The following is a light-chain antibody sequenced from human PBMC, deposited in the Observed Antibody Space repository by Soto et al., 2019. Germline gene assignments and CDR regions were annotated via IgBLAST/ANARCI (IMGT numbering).Light chain of an antibody. CDR3: QQYGRSVLT. V-gene: IGKV3-20*01. J-gene: IGKJ4*01. CDR1: QSVSSSY. Sequence: EFVLTQSPGTLSLSPGESATLSCRASQSVSSSYLAWYQQKPGQPPRLLIYGATSRATGIPDRFSGGGSGTDFSLTISRLEPEDFAVYYCQQYGRSVLTFGGGTKVEIK. CDR2: GAT.